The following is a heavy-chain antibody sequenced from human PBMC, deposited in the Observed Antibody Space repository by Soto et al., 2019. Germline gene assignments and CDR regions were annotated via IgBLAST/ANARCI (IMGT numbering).Heavy chain of an antibody. Sequence: TSETLSLTCTFSGGSISSYYWSWIRQPPGKGLEWIGYIYYSGSTKYNPSLKSRVTISVDTSKNRFSLRLSSVTAADTAVYYCARVWGGAFDFWGQGTMVTVSS. V-gene: IGHV4-59*01. CDR1: GGSISSYY. CDR3: ARVWGGAFDF. J-gene: IGHJ3*01. D-gene: IGHD3-10*01. CDR2: IYYSGST.